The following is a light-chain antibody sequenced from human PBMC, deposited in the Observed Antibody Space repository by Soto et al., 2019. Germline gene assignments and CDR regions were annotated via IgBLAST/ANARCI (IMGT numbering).Light chain of an antibody. CDR3: QQYGSSPRT. V-gene: IGKV3-20*01. J-gene: IGKJ1*01. CDR1: QSVSSIY. Sequence: EIVLTQSPGTLSLSPVERATLSCRASQSVSSIYLGWYQQKPGQAPRLLMYGASSRATGIPERFSGSGSGTDLTLTISRLEPEDFAVYYCQQYGSSPRTFGQGTKVDIK. CDR2: GAS.